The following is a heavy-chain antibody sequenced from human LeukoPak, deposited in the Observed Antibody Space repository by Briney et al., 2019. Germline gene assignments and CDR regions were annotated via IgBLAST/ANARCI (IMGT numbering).Heavy chain of an antibody. J-gene: IGHJ4*02. CDR2: ISGSGGST. D-gene: IGHD3-22*01. Sequence: GGSLRLSCAASGFTFSSYAMSWVRQAPGKGLEWVSAISGSGGSTYYADSVEGRFTISRDNSKNTLYLQMNSLRAEDTAVYYCAKVKDYDSSGPIDYWGQGTLVTVSS. V-gene: IGHV3-23*01. CDR3: AKVKDYDSSGPIDY. CDR1: GFTFSSYA.